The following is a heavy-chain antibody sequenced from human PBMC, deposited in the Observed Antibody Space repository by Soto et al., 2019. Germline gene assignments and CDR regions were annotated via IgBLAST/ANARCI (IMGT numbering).Heavy chain of an antibody. D-gene: IGHD3-9*01. CDR2: ISAYNGNT. Sequence: ASVKVSCKASGYTFTSYGISWVRQAPGQGLEWMGWISAYNGNTNYAQKLQGRVTMTTDTSTSTAYMELRSLRSDDTAVYYCARGRLLRYFDWPAQSFDYWGQGTLVTVS. CDR3: ARGRLLRYFDWPAQSFDY. CDR1: GYTFTSYG. J-gene: IGHJ4*02. V-gene: IGHV1-18*01.